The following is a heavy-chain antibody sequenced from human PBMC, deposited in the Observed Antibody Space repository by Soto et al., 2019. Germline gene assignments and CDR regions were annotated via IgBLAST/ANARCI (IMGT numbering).Heavy chain of an antibody. CDR3: AKATATGGGAFDI. CDR2: ILVDGRT. V-gene: IGHV3-23*01. Sequence: LRLSCAASGFICSSYDMSWVRQAPGKGLEWVSTILVDGRTFYVDSVKGRFTISRDSPQNTVYLQMNSLTAGDTALYYCAKATATGGGAFDICGQGTMVTVSS. CDR1: GFICSSYD. J-gene: IGHJ3*02. D-gene: IGHD2-8*02.